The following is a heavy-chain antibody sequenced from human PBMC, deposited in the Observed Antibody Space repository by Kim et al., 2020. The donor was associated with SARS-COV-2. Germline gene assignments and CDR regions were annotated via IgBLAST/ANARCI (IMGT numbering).Heavy chain of an antibody. CDR2: IRSKANSYAT. J-gene: IGHJ4*02. Sequence: GGSLRLSCAASGFTFSGSAMHWVRQASGKGLEWVDRIRSKANSYATAYAASVKGRFTISRDDSKNTAYLQMNSLKTEDTAVYYCTRHVGGIAAAGSPAPPDYWGQGTLVTVSS. CDR1: GFTFSGSA. CDR3: TRHVGGIAAAGSPAPPDY. V-gene: IGHV3-73*01. D-gene: IGHD6-13*01.